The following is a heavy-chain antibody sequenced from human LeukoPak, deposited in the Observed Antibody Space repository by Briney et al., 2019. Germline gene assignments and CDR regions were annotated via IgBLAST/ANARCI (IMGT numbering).Heavy chain of an antibody. J-gene: IGHJ4*02. CDR3: AREEWYYFDY. Sequence: GRSLRLSCAASGFTFSTYAIHWVRQAPGKGLEWVAVISYDGSNKYYVDSVKGRFTIARDNSKNTVYLQMNRLRAEDMAVYYCAREEWYYFDYWGQGTPVTVSS. CDR1: GFTFSTYA. CDR2: ISYDGSNK. V-gene: IGHV3-30-3*01. D-gene: IGHD3-3*01.